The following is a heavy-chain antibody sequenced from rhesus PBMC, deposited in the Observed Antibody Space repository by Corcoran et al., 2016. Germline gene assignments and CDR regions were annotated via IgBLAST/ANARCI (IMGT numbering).Heavy chain of an antibody. CDR1: GYSISSGYG. CDR2: SSYRGST. J-gene: IGHJ4*01. CDR3: ARVDTATETFDY. Sequence: QLQLQESGPGLVKPSETLSLTCAVSGYSISSGYGWSWIRQPPGQGREGIGYSSYRGSTSDNPSLNSRVTIARYTSKNQFSLKLSSVTAADTAVYYCARVDTATETFDYWGQGVLVTVSS. D-gene: IGHD5-12*01. V-gene: IGHV4-122*02.